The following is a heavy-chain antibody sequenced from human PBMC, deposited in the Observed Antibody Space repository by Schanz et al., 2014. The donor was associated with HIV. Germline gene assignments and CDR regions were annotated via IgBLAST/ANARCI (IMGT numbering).Heavy chain of an antibody. V-gene: IGHV3-49*04. CDR3: RGYRFYYGVDF. J-gene: IGHJ6*02. CDR2: IRSKGYGGTP. D-gene: IGHD5-18*01. CDR1: GFTFKTYW. Sequence: EGQLVESGGGLVQPGGSLRLSCAASGFTFKTYWMSWVRQAPGKGLGWVGFIRSKGYGGTPDYAASVKGRFTISRDDSKNSVYLQMNSLNIEDTAVYYCRGYRFYYGVDFWGQGTTVTVS.